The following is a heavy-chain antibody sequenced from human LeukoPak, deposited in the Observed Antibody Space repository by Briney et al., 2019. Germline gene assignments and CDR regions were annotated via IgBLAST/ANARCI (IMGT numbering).Heavy chain of an antibody. V-gene: IGHV3-30*03. J-gene: IGHJ4*02. CDR2: ISYDGSNK. D-gene: IGHD1-26*01. Sequence: PGGSLRLSCAASGFTFSSYGMHWVRQAPGKGLEWVAAISYDGSNKYYADSVKGRFTISRDNSKNTLYLQMNSLRAEDTAVYYCARGVVGASHYWGQGTLVTVSS. CDR3: ARGVVGASHY. CDR1: GFTFSSYG.